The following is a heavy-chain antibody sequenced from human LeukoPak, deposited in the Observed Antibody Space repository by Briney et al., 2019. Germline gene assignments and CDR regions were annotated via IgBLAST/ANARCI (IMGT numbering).Heavy chain of an antibody. J-gene: IGHJ4*02. D-gene: IGHD6-19*01. Sequence: GGSLRLSCAASGFTFSNYGMNWVRQAPGKGLEWVSFITSSSSIYYADSVKGRFTISRDNAKNSLFLQMNSLRAEDTAVNYCAMQWLVKGGYYFDYWGQGTLVSVSS. CDR3: AMQWLVKGGYYFDY. CDR1: GFTFSNYG. V-gene: IGHV3-48*01. CDR2: ITSSSSI.